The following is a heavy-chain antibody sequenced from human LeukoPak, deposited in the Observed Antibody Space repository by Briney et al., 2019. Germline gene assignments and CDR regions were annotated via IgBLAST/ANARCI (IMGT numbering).Heavy chain of an antibody. V-gene: IGHV3-15*01. CDR3: TTQTMIVVVDQDDY. Sequence: PGGSLRLSCAASGFTFSSYEMNWVRQAPGKGLEWVGRIKSKTDGGTTDYAAPVKGRFTISRDDSKNTLYLQMNSLKTEDTAVYYCTTQTMIVVVDQDDYWGQGTLVTVSS. CDR2: IKSKTDGGTT. J-gene: IGHJ4*02. CDR1: GFTFSSYE. D-gene: IGHD3-22*01.